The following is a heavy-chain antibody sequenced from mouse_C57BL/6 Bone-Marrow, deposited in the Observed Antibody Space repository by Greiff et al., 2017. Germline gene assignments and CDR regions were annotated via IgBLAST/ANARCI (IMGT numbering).Heavy chain of an antibody. V-gene: IGHV2-9-1*01. CDR1: GFSLTSSA. CDR3: ASPGLGAMDY. CDR2: IWTGGGT. J-gene: IGHJ4*01. D-gene: IGHD3-1*01. Sequence: VQLVESGPGLVAPSQRLSITCTVSGFSLTSSAISWVRQPPGKGLEWLGVIWTGGGTNYNSALKSRLSISKDNSKSHVFVKINRLQTEDTAMYCCASPGLGAMDYWGQGTSVTVSS.